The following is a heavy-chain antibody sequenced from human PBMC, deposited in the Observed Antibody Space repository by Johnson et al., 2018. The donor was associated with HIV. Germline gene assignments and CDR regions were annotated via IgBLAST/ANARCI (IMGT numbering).Heavy chain of an antibody. V-gene: IGHV3-7*05. J-gene: IGHJ3*02. D-gene: IGHD3-22*01. Sequence: VQLVESGGGVVQPGRSLRLSCAASRFTFSSYVMHWVRQAPGKGLEWVANIKQDGSEKYYVDSVKGRFTISRDNAKNSLYLQMNSLRAEDTAVYYCARVGYYYDSSGYPINAFDIWGQGTMVTVSS. CDR1: RFTFSSYV. CDR2: IKQDGSEK. CDR3: ARVGYYYDSSGYPINAFDI.